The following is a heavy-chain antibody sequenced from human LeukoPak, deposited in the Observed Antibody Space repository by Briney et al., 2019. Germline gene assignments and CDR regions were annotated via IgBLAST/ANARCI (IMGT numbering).Heavy chain of an antibody. CDR2: INQDGSVK. D-gene: IGHD6-13*01. CDR1: TFTFSTYW. J-gene: IGHJ4*02. V-gene: IGHV3-7*01. CDR3: ARDPGSSSFDY. Sequence: GGSLRLSCAASTFTFSTYWMTWVRQAPGEGPEFVANINQDGSVKNYVDSVKGRFTISRDNAKNSLYLQMNSLRADDTAVYYCARDPGSSSFDYWGQGTLVTVSS.